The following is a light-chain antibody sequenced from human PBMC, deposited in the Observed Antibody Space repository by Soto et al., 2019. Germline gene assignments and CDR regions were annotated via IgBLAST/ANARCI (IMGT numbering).Light chain of an antibody. V-gene: IGKV3-15*01. CDR1: QNVYNN. CDR2: DAS. Sequence: EIVMTQSAATLSASPGEGATLSCKAGQNVYNNLAWYQQRPGQPPRLLIYDASTRATGISARFSGSGYGTEFTLTISSLQSVDFAVYFCQQCRNWPLTFGGGTKVEIK. J-gene: IGKJ4*01. CDR3: QQCRNWPLT.